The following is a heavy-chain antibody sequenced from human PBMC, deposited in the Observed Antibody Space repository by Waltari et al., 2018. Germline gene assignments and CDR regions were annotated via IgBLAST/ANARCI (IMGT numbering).Heavy chain of an antibody. D-gene: IGHD3-10*01. Sequence: EVQLVQSGGGLVQPGGSLRLSCEASRFSFYNYYMTWVRQAPGKGLEWVATINPGRANTYYADSVRGRFTISRDKSKNTLYLQLNNLRAEDTATYYCAKADNKWELLWFDSWGQGNLVIVSS. CDR1: RFSFYNYY. V-gene: IGHV3-23*04. CDR3: AKADNKWELLWFDS. CDR2: INPGRANT. J-gene: IGHJ5*02.